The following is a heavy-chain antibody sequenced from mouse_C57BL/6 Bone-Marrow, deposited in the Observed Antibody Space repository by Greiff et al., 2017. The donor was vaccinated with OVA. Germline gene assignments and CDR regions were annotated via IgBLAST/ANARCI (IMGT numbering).Heavy chain of an antibody. CDR1: GFTFSDYY. CDR2: ISNGGGST. V-gene: IGHV5-12*01. D-gene: IGHD2-2*01. J-gene: IGHJ1*03. Sequence: EVQLVESGGGLVQPGGSLKLSCAASGFTFSDYYMYWVRQTPEKRLEWVAYISNGGGSTYYPDTVKGRFTITRDNAKNTLYMQMSSMTSEDTAMYYCARRGYYWYFDVWRTGTTVTVSS. CDR3: ARRGYYWYFDV.